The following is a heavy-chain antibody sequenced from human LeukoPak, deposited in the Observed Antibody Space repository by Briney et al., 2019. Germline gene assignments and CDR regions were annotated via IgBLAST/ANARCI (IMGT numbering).Heavy chain of an antibody. D-gene: IGHD1-7*01. V-gene: IGHV3-21*01. CDR1: GFTFSSYS. CDR3: ASHLHDKNYHFDY. J-gene: IGHJ4*02. CDR2: ISSGSSYI. Sequence: GGSLRLSCAASGFTFSSYSMNWVRQAPGKGLGWVSSISSGSSYIHYTDSVKGRFTISRDNAKNSVYLQMNSLRAEDTAVYYCASHLHDKNYHFDYWGQGTLVTVSS.